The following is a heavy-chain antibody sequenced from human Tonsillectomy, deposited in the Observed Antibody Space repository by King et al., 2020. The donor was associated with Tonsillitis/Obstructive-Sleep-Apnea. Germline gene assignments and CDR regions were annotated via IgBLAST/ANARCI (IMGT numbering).Heavy chain of an antibody. Sequence: QLQESGPGLVKPSGTLSLTCAVSGASISSTYWWTWVRQPPGKGLEWIGEIYHSGSTNYNPSLKSRVTISVDTSKNQFSQKLSSVTAADTAVYYCASWDCSATSCYPKYYYYYYIDVWGKGTTVTVSS. V-gene: IGHV4-4*02. D-gene: IGHD2-2*01. CDR3: ASWDCSATSCYPKYYYYYYIDV. J-gene: IGHJ6*03. CDR2: IYHSGST. CDR1: GASISSTYW.